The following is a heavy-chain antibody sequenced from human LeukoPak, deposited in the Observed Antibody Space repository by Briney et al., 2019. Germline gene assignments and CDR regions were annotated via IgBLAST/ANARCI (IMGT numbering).Heavy chain of an antibody. Sequence: SETLSLTCTVSGGSISSYYWSWIRQPPGKGLEWIGYIYYSGSTYYNPSLKSRVTISVDTSKNQFSLKLSSVTAADTAVYYCASSFDDSSGYYSRFSDYWGQGTLVTVSS. CDR3: ASSFDDSSGYYSRFSDY. J-gene: IGHJ4*02. D-gene: IGHD3-22*01. CDR2: IYYSGST. CDR1: GGSISSYY. V-gene: IGHV4-59*06.